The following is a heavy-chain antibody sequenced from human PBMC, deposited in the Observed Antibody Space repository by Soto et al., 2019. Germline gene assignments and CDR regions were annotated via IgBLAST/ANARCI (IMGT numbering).Heavy chain of an antibody. CDR2: IIPIFGTS. D-gene: IGHD2-2*02. Sequence: QVQLVQSGAEVKKPGSSVKVSCKASGGTFSSYAISWVRQAPGQGLEWMGGIIPIFGTSNYAQKFQGRVTITADESTSTAYMELSSLRSEDTAVYYCASPTRYCSSTSCYTFDYWGQGTLVTVSS. CDR1: GGTFSSYA. V-gene: IGHV1-69*01. J-gene: IGHJ4*02. CDR3: ASPTRYCSSTSCYTFDY.